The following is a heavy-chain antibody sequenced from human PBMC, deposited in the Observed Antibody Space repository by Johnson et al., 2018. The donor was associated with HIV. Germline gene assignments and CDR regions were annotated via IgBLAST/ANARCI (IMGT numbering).Heavy chain of an antibody. J-gene: IGHJ3*02. Sequence: QVQLVESGGGVVQPGRSLRLSCAASGFTFSSYAMHWVRQAPGKGLEGVAVISYDGSNKYYADSVKGRFTLSRDNSKNTLYLQMNSLRVEDTAVYYCAKGADYADYEGAFDIWGQGTMVTVSS. V-gene: IGHV3-30*14. CDR1: GFTFSSYA. D-gene: IGHD4-17*01. CDR3: AKGADYADYEGAFDI. CDR2: ISYDGSNK.